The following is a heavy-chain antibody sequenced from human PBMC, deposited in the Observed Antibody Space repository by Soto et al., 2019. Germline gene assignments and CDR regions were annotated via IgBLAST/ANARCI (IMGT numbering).Heavy chain of an antibody. CDR2: IYSGGST. CDR1: GFTVSSNY. V-gene: IGHV3-53*01. D-gene: IGHD3-22*01. J-gene: IGHJ3*02. Sequence: HPGGSLRLSCAASGFTVSSNYMSWVRQAPGKGLEWVSVIYSGGSTYYADSVKGRFTISRDNSKNTLYLQMNSPRAEDTAVYYCAGGYYYDSSGYLAFDIWGQGTMVTVSS. CDR3: AGGYYYDSSGYLAFDI.